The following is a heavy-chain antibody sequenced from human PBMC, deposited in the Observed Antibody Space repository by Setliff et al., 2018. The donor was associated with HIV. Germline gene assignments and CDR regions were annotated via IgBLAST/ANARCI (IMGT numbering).Heavy chain of an antibody. CDR3: ARHFSVAGDAFDI. V-gene: IGHV5-51*01. D-gene: IGHD6-19*01. J-gene: IGHJ3*02. Sequence: GESLKISCKGYGYSFTEYWVGWVRQMPGKGLEWMGIFYPGDFDTRQSPSFEGQVTMSGDKSTSTAYLQWSSLKASDTAIYYCARHFSVAGDAFDIWGQGTKVTVSS. CDR2: FYPGDFDT. CDR1: GYSFTEYW.